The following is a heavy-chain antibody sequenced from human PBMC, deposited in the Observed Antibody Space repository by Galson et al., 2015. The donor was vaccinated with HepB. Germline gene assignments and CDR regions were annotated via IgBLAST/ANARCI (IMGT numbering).Heavy chain of an antibody. D-gene: IGHD2-15*01. V-gene: IGHV3-23*01. CDR1: GFIFRHHA. Sequence: SLRLSCAGSGFIFRHHAMAWIRQAPGKGLEWVSGINGRGSTRSYSDAVKGRFSISRDNSKDTVFLQMDNLRAEDTAVYYCAREGSDIGVDWFDHWGQGALVTVS. CDR3: AREGSDIGVDWFDH. CDR2: INGRGSTR. J-gene: IGHJ5*02.